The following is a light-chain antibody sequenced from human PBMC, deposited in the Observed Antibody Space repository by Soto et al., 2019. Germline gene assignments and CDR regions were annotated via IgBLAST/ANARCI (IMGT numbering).Light chain of an antibody. Sequence: EIGFNQSPCTLSLSPGERARLSCRASQSVSSYLAWYQQKPGQAPRLLIYDASNRATGIPARFSGSGSGTDFTLTISSLEPEDFAVYYCQQRSKWLLTFGGGTKVDIK. CDR2: DAS. V-gene: IGKV3-11*01. J-gene: IGKJ4*01. CDR1: QSVSSY. CDR3: QQRSKWLLT.